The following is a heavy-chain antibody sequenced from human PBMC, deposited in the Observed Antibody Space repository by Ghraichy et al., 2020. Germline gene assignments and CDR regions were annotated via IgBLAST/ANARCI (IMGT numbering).Heavy chain of an antibody. CDR1: GGSISSSSYY. V-gene: IGHV4-39*01. Sequence: SETLSLTCTVSGGSISSSSYYWGWIRQPPGKGLEWIGSIYYSGSTYYNPSLKSRVTISVDTSKNQFSLKLSSVTAADTAVYYCARPGQDGPVVPAASAFDIWGQGTMVTVSS. J-gene: IGHJ3*02. CDR3: ARPGQDGPVVPAASAFDI. D-gene: IGHD2-2*01. CDR2: IYYSGST.